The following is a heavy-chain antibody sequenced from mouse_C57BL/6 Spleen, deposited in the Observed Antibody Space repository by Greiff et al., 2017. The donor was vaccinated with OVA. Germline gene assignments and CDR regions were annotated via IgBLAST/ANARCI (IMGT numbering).Heavy chain of an antibody. J-gene: IGHJ2*01. CDR2: IDPSDSYT. CDR3: ARRVVLSSGYFDY. CDR1: GYTFTSYW. D-gene: IGHD3-2*02. Sequence: QVQLKQPGAELVKPGASVKLSCKASGYTFTSYWMQWVKQRPGQGLEWIGEIDPSDSYTNYNQKFKGKATLTVDTSSSTAYMQLSSLTSEDSAVYYCARRVVLSSGYFDYWGQGTTLTVSS. V-gene: IGHV1-50*01.